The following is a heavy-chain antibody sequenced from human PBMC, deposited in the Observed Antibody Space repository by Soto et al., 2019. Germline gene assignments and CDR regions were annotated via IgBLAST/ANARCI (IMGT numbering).Heavy chain of an antibody. Sequence: QVQLQQWGAGLLKPSETLSLTCAVYGGSFSGYYWSWIRQPPGKGLEWIGEINHSGSTNYNPSLKSRVTISLDTAKNQFSLKLSSVTAADTAVYYCARGIREPSFSPDHYYFDYWGQGTLVTVSS. CDR2: INHSGST. D-gene: IGHD1-26*01. V-gene: IGHV4-34*01. CDR3: ARGIREPSFSPDHYYFDY. J-gene: IGHJ4*02. CDR1: GGSFSGYY.